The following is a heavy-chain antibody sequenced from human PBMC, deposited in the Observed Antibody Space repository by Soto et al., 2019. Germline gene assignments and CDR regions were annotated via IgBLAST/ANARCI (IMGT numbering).Heavy chain of an antibody. CDR3: ARDIVLDTVMIFYGLDV. CDR1: GFSFRNYA. V-gene: IGHV3-30-3*01. CDR2: ISYDGASQ. J-gene: IGHJ6*02. D-gene: IGHD2-21*01. Sequence: QVQLVESGGGVVQPGRSLRLSCAALGFSFRNYAMHWVRQPPGRGLELVASISYDGASQYYADSVKGRLTVSRDNSNNTLYLQVNSLRGEDSAVYYCARDIVLDTVMIFYGLDVWGQGTTVIVSS.